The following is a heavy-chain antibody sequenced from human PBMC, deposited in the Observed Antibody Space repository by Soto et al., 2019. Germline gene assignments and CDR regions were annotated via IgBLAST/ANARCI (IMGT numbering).Heavy chain of an antibody. CDR2: INAGYGNT. CDR1: GYTFSSYA. D-gene: IGHD7-27*01. V-gene: IGHV1-3*01. Sequence: ASVKVSCKASGYTFSSYAMRWVRQAPGQRLEWMGWINAGYGNTKSSQKFQDRVTISRDTSASTAYMELTSLRSEDTAVYYCARDTGDGTFDFWGQGTSVTISS. CDR3: ARDTGDGTFDF. J-gene: IGHJ4*02.